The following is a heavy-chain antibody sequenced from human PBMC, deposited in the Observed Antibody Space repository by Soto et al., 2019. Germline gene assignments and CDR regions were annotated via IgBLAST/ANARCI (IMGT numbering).Heavy chain of an antibody. J-gene: IGHJ6*02. CDR3: ARGPAGEWLVRDYYYYGMDV. CDR2: IYYSGST. Sequence: PSETLSLTCTVSGGSISSYYWSWIRQPPGKGLEWIGYIYYSGSTNYNPSLKSRVTISVDTSKNQFSLKLSSVTAADTAVYYCARGPAGEWLVRDYYYYGMDVWGQGTTVTVSS. V-gene: IGHV4-59*01. CDR1: GGSISSYY. D-gene: IGHD6-19*01.